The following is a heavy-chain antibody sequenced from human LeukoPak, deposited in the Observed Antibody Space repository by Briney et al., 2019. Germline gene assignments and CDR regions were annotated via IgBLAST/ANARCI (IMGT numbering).Heavy chain of an antibody. Sequence: SETLSLTCTVSGGSISSYYWSWIRQPPGKGLEWIGYIYYSGSTNYNPSLKSRVTISVDTSKNQFSLKLSSVTAADTAVYYCARVAQLRFLEWTIDYWGQGTLVTVSS. CDR3: ARVAQLRFLEWTIDY. J-gene: IGHJ4*02. CDR2: IYYSGST. D-gene: IGHD3-3*01. CDR1: GGSISSYY. V-gene: IGHV4-59*01.